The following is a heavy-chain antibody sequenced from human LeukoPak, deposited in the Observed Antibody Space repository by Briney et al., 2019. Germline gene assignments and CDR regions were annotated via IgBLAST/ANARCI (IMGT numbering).Heavy chain of an antibody. D-gene: IGHD2-21*01. CDR1: GFSFSGFG. CDR3: ARAPTPYFTYYMDV. J-gene: IGHJ6*03. CDR2: IGSSGSAGGNI. V-gene: IGHV3-48*02. Sequence: GGSLRLSCAASGFSFSGFGMNWVRQAPGKGLGWISYIGSSGSAGGNIYYAVSVKGRFTVSRDNAKDSLFLQMNSLQDADTAVYYCARAPTPYFTYYMDVWGKGTTVTVSS.